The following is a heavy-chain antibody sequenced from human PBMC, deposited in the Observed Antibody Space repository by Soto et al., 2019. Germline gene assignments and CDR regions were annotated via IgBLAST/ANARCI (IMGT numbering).Heavy chain of an antibody. V-gene: IGHV3-23*01. J-gene: IGHJ4*02. CDR1: GLTFSVSA. CDR2: TGLSGRTT. Sequence: EVQLLESGGGWVQPGGSLRLSCVASGLTFSVSAMTWVRQAPGKGLEWVSTTGLSGRTTYHGDSVKGRFTDSKDNSKNTLDLQMSSLRAEDTAVYYCATVHNTSRSFNFWGRGTLVTVSS. CDR3: ATVHNTSRSFNF. D-gene: IGHD1-20*01.